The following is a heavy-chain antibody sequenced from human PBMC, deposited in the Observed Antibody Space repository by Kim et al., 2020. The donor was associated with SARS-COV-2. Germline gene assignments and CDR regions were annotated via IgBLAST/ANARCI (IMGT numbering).Heavy chain of an antibody. V-gene: IGHV4-30-4*01. CDR1: GGSISSGDYY. J-gene: IGHJ6*02. Sequence: SETLSLTCTVSGGSISSGDYYWSWIRQPPGKGLEWIGYIYYSGSTYYNPSLKSRVTISVDTSKNQFSLKLSSVTAADTAVYYCARTVVPAQYRWAGTFAGMDVWGQGTTVTVSS. D-gene: IGHD2-2*01. CDR3: ARTVVPAQYRWAGTFAGMDV. CDR2: IYYSGST.